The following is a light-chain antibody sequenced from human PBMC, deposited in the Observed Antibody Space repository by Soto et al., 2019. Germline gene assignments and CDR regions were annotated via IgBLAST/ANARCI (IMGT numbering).Light chain of an antibody. CDR2: AAS. V-gene: IGKV3-20*01. CDR3: QQYGTSQLT. Sequence: EIVLTQSPGTLSLSPGGRATLSCRASQSVRSSYLAWYQQKPGQAPRLLIYAASRRAAGTPGRFSGSGSGTDFTLTISRLESEDFAVYFCQQYGTSQLTFGGGTKVEIQ. J-gene: IGKJ4*01. CDR1: QSVRSSY.